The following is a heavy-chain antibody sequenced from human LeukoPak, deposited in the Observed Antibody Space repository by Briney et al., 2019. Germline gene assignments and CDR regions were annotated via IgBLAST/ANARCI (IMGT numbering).Heavy chain of an antibody. Sequence: ASVKVSCKAPGYSFTGYYMHWVRQAPGQGLEWMGWINPNSGGTNYAQKFQGRVTMTRDTSISTAYMELSRLRSDDTAVYYCARDLGDIVVVPAAIWFDPWGQGTLVTVSS. CDR2: INPNSGGT. D-gene: IGHD2-2*01. J-gene: IGHJ5*02. CDR1: GYSFTGYY. CDR3: ARDLGDIVVVPAAIWFDP. V-gene: IGHV1-2*02.